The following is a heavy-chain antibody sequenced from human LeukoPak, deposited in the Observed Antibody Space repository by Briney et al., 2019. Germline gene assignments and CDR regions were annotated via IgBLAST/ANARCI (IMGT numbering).Heavy chain of an antibody. CDR2: ISGSGGST. V-gene: IGHV3-23*01. CDR3: AEDRKQLWDHDAFDI. J-gene: IGHJ3*02. Sequence: GGSLRLSCAASGFTFSSYAMSWVRQAPGKGLEWVSAISGSGGSTYYADSVKGRFTISRDNSKNTLYLQMNSLRAEDTAVYYCAEDRKQLWDHDAFDIWGQGTMVTVSS. D-gene: IGHD5-18*01. CDR1: GFTFSSYA.